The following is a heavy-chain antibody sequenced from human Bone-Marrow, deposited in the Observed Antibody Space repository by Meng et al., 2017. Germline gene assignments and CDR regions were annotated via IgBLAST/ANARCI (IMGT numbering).Heavy chain of an antibody. J-gene: IGHJ4*02. Sequence: QVQLQEAGPGRGKPAGTLSLTCAGAGGSSSSSNWWSWGRQPPGKGLEWIGEIYHSGNTNYNPSLKSRVAMSVDKSKNQFSLRLSSVTAADTAVYYCARARSSSWSFDHWGQGTLVTVSS. V-gene: IGHV4-4*02. CDR2: IYHSGNT. CDR3: ARARSSSWSFDH. CDR1: GGSSSSSNW. D-gene: IGHD6-13*01.